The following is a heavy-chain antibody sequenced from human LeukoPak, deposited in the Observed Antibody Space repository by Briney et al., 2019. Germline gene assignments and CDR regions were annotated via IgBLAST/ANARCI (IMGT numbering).Heavy chain of an antibody. D-gene: IGHD3-9*01. CDR2: IHGDGNT. J-gene: IGHJ4*02. CDR3: VSHSNILTNYCFDY. CDR1: GFTVSDNF. Sequence: PGGSLRLSCAASGFTVSDNFMSWVRQAPGKGLEWVSIIHGDGNTYYTDSVKGRFTISRDTSKNTLSLQMNSLRAEDTAVYYCVSHSNILTNYCFDYWGQGALVTVSS. V-gene: IGHV3-53*01.